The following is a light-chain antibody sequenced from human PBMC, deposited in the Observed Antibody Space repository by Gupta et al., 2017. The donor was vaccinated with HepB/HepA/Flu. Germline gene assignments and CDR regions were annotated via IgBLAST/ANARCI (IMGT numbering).Light chain of an antibody. CDR2: DAS. J-gene: IGKJ3*01. CDR1: QSVTSNF. V-gene: IGKV3-20*01. Sequence: GDRATLSCRASQSVTSNFLAWYQQRPGQAPRLLIYDASSRFTGIPDRFSGSGSGTDFTLTISRLEPEDFAVYYCQQFGSSLLFGPGTKVDVK. CDR3: QQFGSSLL.